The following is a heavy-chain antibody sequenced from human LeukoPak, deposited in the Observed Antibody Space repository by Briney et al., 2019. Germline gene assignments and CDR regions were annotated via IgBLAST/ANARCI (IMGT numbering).Heavy chain of an antibody. Sequence: HPGGSLRLSCAASGFSFSTYWMNWVRQAPGKGLEWVANINQNGSEKYYVDSVKGRFTISRDNAKNSLYLQMNSLRAEDTAVCYCARDNGHYGSGSIDAFDIWGQGTMVTVSS. CDR3: ARDNGHYGSGSIDAFDI. J-gene: IGHJ3*02. V-gene: IGHV3-7*01. D-gene: IGHD3-10*01. CDR1: GFSFSTYW. CDR2: INQNGSEK.